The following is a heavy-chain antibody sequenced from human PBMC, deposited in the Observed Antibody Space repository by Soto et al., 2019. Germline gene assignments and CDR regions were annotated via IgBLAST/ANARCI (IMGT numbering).Heavy chain of an antibody. Sequence: QVQLQESGPGLVKPSETLSLTCTVSGDSISSFYWPWIRQPPGKGLEWVGYIFSSGSTNYNPSLKSRVTISVDTSENQFSLKLTSVTAADTAVYYCERVGYCSSTPCWPIGYFEYWGQGTLVTVSS. CDR1: GDSISSFY. D-gene: IGHD2-2*01. CDR2: IFSSGST. V-gene: IGHV4-59*01. CDR3: ERVGYCSSTPCWPIGYFEY. J-gene: IGHJ4*02.